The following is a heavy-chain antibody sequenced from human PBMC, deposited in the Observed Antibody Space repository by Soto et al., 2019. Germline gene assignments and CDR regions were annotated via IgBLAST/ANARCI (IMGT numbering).Heavy chain of an antibody. Sequence: SQTLSLTCVISGDSVSSNSAAWNWIRQSPSRGLEWLGRTYYRSKWYNDYAVSVKSRITINPDTPKNQFSLQLNSVTPEDTAVYYCASFPSLCSSTSCYTGGGDYYYYGMDVWGQGTTVTVSS. J-gene: IGHJ6*02. CDR2: TYYRSKWYN. V-gene: IGHV6-1*01. CDR1: GDSVSSNSAA. D-gene: IGHD2-2*02. CDR3: ASFPSLCSSTSCYTGGGDYYYYGMDV.